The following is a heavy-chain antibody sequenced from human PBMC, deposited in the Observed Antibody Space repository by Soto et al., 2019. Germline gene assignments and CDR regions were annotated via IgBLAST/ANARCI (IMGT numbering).Heavy chain of an antibody. CDR2: ISSSSSYI. CDR3: ARASCSGGSCFYYMDV. J-gene: IGHJ6*03. D-gene: IGHD2-15*01. V-gene: IGHV3-21*01. CDR1: GFTFSSYS. Sequence: PGGSLRLSCAASGFTFSSYSMNWVRQAPGKGLEWVSSISSSSSYIYYADSVKGRFTISRDNAKNSLYLQMNSLRAEDTAVYYCARASCSGGSCFYYMDVWGKGTTVTVSS.